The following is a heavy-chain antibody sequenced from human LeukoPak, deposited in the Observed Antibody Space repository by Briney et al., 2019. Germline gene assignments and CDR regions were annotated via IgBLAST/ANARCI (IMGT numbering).Heavy chain of an antibody. CDR3: AGGSRVLTGYPFDY. CDR1: GASISSYY. J-gene: IGHJ4*02. Sequence: SETLSLTCTVSGASISSYYWSWIRQPPGKGLEWIGEINHSGSTNYNPSLKSRVTISVDTSKNQFSLKLSSVTTADTAVYYCAGGSRVLTGYPFDYWGQGTLVTVSS. CDR2: INHSGST. D-gene: IGHD3-9*01. V-gene: IGHV4-34*01.